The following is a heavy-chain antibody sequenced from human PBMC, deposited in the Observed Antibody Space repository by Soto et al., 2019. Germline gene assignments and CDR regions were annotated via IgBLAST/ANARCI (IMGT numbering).Heavy chain of an antibody. CDR1: GGSISSGDYY. CDR2: IYYSGST. Sequence: SETLSLTCTVSGGSISSGDYYWSWIRQPPGKGLEWTGYIYYSGSTYYNPSLKSRVTISVDTSKNQFSLKLNSVTAADTAMYYCARALIQLWPHYYYGMDVWGQGTTVTVSS. V-gene: IGHV4-30-4*01. D-gene: IGHD5-18*01. CDR3: ARALIQLWPHYYYGMDV. J-gene: IGHJ6*02.